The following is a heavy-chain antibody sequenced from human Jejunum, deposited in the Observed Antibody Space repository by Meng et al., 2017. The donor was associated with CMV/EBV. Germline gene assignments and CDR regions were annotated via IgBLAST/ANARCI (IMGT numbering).Heavy chain of an antibody. J-gene: IGHJ4*01. Sequence: GFPFDRYGIHWVGQAPGKGMEWVAFIRKDGSNKYYEETVKGRFTIPRDNSKNTLYLEMNSLRAEDTAVYYCAKDSSAYYFYYLDYWGQGTLVTVSS. CDR1: GFPFDRYG. D-gene: IGHD3-22*01. CDR3: AKDSSAYYFYYLDY. CDR2: IRKDGSNK. V-gene: IGHV3-30*02.